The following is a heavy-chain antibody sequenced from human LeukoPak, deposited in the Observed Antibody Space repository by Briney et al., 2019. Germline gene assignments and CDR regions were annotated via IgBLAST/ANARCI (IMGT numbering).Heavy chain of an antibody. CDR3: ARGTYYYDSSGYSNVGGDY. V-gene: IGHV1-2*02. CDR2: INPNSGGT. D-gene: IGHD3-22*01. J-gene: IGHJ4*02. CDR1: GYTFTGYY. Sequence: ASVKVSCKASGYTFTGYYTHWVRQAPGQGLEWMGWINPNSGGTNYAQKFQGRVTMTRDTSISTAYMELSRLRSDDTAVYYCARGTYYYDSSGYSNVGGDYWGQGTLVTVSS.